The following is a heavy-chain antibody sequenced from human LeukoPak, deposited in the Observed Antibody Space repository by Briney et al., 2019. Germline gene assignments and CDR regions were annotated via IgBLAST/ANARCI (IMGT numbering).Heavy chain of an antibody. Sequence: ASVRVSCKASGYTVTSYDINWVRQATGQGLEWMGWMNPNSGNTGYAQKFQCRVTMTRNTSISTAYMELSSLRSEDTAVYYCARGGRKTTVVTRYNWFDPWGQGTLVTVSS. J-gene: IGHJ5*02. CDR1: GYTVTSYD. CDR3: ARGGRKTTVVTRYNWFDP. D-gene: IGHD4-23*01. V-gene: IGHV1-8*01. CDR2: MNPNSGNT.